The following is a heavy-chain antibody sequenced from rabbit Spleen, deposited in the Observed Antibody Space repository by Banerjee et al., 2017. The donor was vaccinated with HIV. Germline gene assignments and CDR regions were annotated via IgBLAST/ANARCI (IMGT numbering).Heavy chain of an antibody. Sequence: QSLEESGGDLVKPGASLTLTCKASGFSFSNGYVMCWVRQAPGKGPEWIACIYAGSSDSTYYASWAKGRFTISKTSSTTVTLQMTSLTAADTATYFCAKYIHSSGYSVNRLDIWGPGTLVTVS. V-gene: IGHV1S40*01. D-gene: IGHD1-1*01. J-gene: IGHJ3*01. CDR2: IYAGSSDST. CDR3: AKYIHSSGYSVNRLDI. CDR1: GFSFSNGYV.